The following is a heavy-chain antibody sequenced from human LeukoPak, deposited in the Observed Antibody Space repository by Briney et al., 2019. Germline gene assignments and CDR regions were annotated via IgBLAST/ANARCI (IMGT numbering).Heavy chain of an antibody. D-gene: IGHD3-22*01. J-gene: IGHJ2*01. CDR3: ARGGKSYYDSSGYYWYFDL. V-gene: IGHV3-48*04. CDR2: ISSSSSTI. Sequence: GGSLRLSCAASGFTFSSYSMNWVRQAPGKGLEWVSYISSSSSTIYYADSVKGRFTISRDNAKNSLYLQMNSLRAEDTAVYYCARGGKSYYDSSGYYWYFDLWGRGTLVTVSS. CDR1: GFTFSSYS.